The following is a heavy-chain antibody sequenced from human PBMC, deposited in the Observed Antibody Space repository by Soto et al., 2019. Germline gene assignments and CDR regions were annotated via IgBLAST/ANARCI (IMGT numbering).Heavy chain of an antibody. Sequence: GASVKVSCKVSGYTLTELSIHWVRQAPGEGLEWMGGFDLENGETIYAQRFQGRVTMTEESSADTPYMELSRLRSEDTAVYYCAIEVRPSNQFDHWGQGTMVTVSS. J-gene: IGHJ4*02. D-gene: IGHD2-2*01. V-gene: IGHV1-24*01. CDR2: FDLENGET. CDR3: AIEVRPSNQFDH. CDR1: GYTLTELS.